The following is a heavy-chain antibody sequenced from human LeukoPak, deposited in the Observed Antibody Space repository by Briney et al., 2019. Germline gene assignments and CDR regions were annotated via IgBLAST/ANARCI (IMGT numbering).Heavy chain of an antibody. CDR2: INHSGRT. V-gene: IGHV4-34*01. D-gene: IGHD2-15*01. CDR3: AIGLRYCMGGSCYSWYYIDY. Sequence: SETLSLTCAVYGGSFSGYYWSWIRQPPGKGLEWIGEINHSGRTNYNPSLKSRVTISVDTSKNQFSLKLSSVTAAHSDVYYFAIGLRYCMGGSCYSWYYIDYWGQGCLVTVSS. J-gene: IGHJ4*02. CDR1: GGSFSGYY.